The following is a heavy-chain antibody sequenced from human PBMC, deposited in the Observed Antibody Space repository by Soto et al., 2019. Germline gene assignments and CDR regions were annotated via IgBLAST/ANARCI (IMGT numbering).Heavy chain of an antibody. CDR1: GASITRTTYF. Sequence: SETLSLTCSLSGASITRTTYFCAWIRQPPGKGLEWVGSIYSSGNPHYNPSLKSRTTISVDRSRNQFSLQVSSVTAADTAVYYCAKNLPSTGRLDYWCLGTVVTVSS. CDR3: AKNLPSTGRLDY. V-gene: IGHV4-39*01. CDR2: IYSSGNP. J-gene: IGHJ4*02. D-gene: IGHD2-2*01.